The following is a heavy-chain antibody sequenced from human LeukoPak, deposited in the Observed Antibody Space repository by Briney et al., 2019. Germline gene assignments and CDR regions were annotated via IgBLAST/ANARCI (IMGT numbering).Heavy chain of an antibody. CDR1: GFTFSSYE. J-gene: IGHJ6*03. CDR2: ISSSGSTI. CDR3: ARILQQLVYPYYYYYMDV. V-gene: IGHV3-48*03. Sequence: GGSLRLSCAASGFTFSSYEMNWVRQAPGKGLEWVSYISSSGSTIYYADSVKGRFTVSRDNAKNSLYLQMNSLRAEDTAVYYCARILQQLVYPYYYYYMDVWGKGTTVTVSS. D-gene: IGHD6-13*01.